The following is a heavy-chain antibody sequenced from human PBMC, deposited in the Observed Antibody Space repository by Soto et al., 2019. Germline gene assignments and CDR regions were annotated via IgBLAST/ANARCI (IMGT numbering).Heavy chain of an antibody. Sequence: PGGSLRLSCAASGFTVSSNYMSWVRQAPGKGLEWVSVIYSGGSTYYADSVKGRFTISRHNSKNTLYLQMNSLRAEDTAVYYCAIVLFGSHYYYYYYMYVWSKGTTVTVSS. J-gene: IGHJ6*03. CDR3: AIVLFGSHYYYYYYMYV. V-gene: IGHV3-53*04. D-gene: IGHD3-10*01. CDR2: IYSGGST. CDR1: GFTVSSNY.